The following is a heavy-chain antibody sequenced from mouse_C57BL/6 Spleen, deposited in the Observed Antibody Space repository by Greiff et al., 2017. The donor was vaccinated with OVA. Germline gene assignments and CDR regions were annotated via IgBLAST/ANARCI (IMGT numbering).Heavy chain of an antibody. Sequence: VQLQQPGAELVMPGASVKLSCKASGYTFTSYWMHWVKQRPGQGLEWIGEIDPSASYTTSNQKFKGKSTLTVDKSSSTAYMQLSSLTSEDAAVYYCARQPVVGAMDYWGQGTSVTVSS. CDR1: GYTFTSYW. V-gene: IGHV1-69*01. CDR3: ARQPVVGAMDY. J-gene: IGHJ4*01. D-gene: IGHD1-1*01. CDR2: IDPSASYT.